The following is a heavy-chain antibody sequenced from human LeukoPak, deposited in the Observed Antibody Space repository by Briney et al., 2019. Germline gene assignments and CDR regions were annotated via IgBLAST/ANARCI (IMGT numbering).Heavy chain of an antibody. CDR1: GGSISSSSYY. Sequence: SETLSLTCTVPGGSISSSSYYWGWIRQPPGKGLEWIGRIYYSGSTYYNASLKSRVTISVDTSKHQFSLTLSSVTAADTAVYYCARRVRGVIIAYNWFDPWGQGTLVTVSS. CDR2: IYYSGST. J-gene: IGHJ5*02. D-gene: IGHD3-10*01. CDR3: ARRVRGVIIAYNWFDP. V-gene: IGHV4-39*01.